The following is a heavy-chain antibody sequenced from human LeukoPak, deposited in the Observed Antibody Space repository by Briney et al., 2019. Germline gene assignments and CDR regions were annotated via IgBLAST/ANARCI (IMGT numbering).Heavy chain of an antibody. V-gene: IGHV1-69*13. D-gene: IGHD1-26*01. CDR1: GGTFSSYA. J-gene: IGHJ4*02. CDR3: ARGWELWYFDY. CDR2: IIPIFGTA. Sequence: VASVKVSCKASGGTFSSYAISWVRQAPGQGLEWMGGIIPIFGTANYAQKFQGRVTITADESTSTAYMELSSLRSEDTAVYYCARGWELWYFDYWGQGTLVTVSS.